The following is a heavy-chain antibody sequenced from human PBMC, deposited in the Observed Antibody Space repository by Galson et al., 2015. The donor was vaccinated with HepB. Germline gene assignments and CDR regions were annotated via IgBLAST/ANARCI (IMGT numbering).Heavy chain of an antibody. J-gene: IGHJ4*02. Sequence: SVKVSCKASGYTFTGYHMHWVRQAPGQGLEWMGRIDPSSGGTIYAQKFQGRVTMTRDTSISTAYMELSRLRSDDTAVYYCASSKSSGFFGYWGQGTLVTVSS. V-gene: IGHV1-2*06. CDR1: GYTFTGYH. CDR3: ASSKSSGFFGY. D-gene: IGHD6-19*01. CDR2: IDPSSGGT.